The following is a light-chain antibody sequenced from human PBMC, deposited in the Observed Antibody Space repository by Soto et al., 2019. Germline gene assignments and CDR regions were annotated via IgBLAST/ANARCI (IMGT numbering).Light chain of an antibody. Sequence: DIQMTQSPSSLSASVGDRITITCRASQSIYTHLNWYKQELGKPPKLLIYAASTLQSGVPSRFSGSGTGTDFTLTISSLQPEDFATYFCQQSYTTPRTFGQGTKLDI. CDR1: QSIYTH. CDR2: AAS. J-gene: IGKJ2*01. CDR3: QQSYTTPRT. V-gene: IGKV1-39*01.